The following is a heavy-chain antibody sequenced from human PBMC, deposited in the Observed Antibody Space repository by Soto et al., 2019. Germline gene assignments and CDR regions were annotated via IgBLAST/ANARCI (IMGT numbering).Heavy chain of an antibody. V-gene: IGHV1-58*01. CDR3: AAWYSSSWPRFDP. CDR1: GFTFTSSA. Sequence: ASVKVSCKASGFTFTSSAVQWVRQARGQRLEWIGWIVVGSGNTNYAQKFQERVTITRDMSTSTAYMELSSLRSEDTAVYYCAAWYSSSWPRFDPWGQGTLVTVSS. J-gene: IGHJ5*02. D-gene: IGHD6-13*01. CDR2: IVVGSGNT.